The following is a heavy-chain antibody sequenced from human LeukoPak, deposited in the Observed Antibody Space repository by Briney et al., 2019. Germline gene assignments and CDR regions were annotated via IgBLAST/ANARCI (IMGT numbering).Heavy chain of an antibody. CDR2: IYYSGST. D-gene: IGHD6-13*01. Sequence: KASETLSLTCTVSGGSISSYYWSWIRQPPGKGLEWIGYIYYSGSTNYNPSLKSRVTISVDTSKNQFSLKLSSVTAADTAVYYCARDLYAAAAGTKWDYFDYWGQGTLVTVSS. J-gene: IGHJ4*02. CDR1: GGSISSYY. CDR3: ARDLYAAAAGTKWDYFDY. V-gene: IGHV4-59*12.